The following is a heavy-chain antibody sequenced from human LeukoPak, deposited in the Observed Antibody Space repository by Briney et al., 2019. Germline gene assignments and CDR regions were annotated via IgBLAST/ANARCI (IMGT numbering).Heavy chain of an antibody. CDR3: ARVMGRLVRNWYFDL. CDR2: IRYDGSKK. V-gene: IGHV3-30*02. J-gene: IGHJ2*01. Sequence: GGSLRLSCAASGFIFSSYGMHWVRQAPGKGLEWVAFIRYDGSKKYYADSVKGRFTISRDNSKNTLDLRMNSLRAEDTAVYYCARVMGRLVRNWYFDLWGRGTLVTVSS. D-gene: IGHD3-9*01. CDR1: GFIFSSYG.